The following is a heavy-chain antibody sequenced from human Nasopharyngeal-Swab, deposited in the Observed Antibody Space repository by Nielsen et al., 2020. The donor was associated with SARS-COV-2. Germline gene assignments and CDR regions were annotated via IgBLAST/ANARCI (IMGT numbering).Heavy chain of an antibody. V-gene: IGHV3-74*01. J-gene: IGHJ6*02. CDR3: TRGGFSHSMDV. D-gene: IGHD3-10*01. Sequence: WIRQPPGKGLVWVSHIDVGGISTNYADSVQGRFTISRDNAKNTLSLQMNSLRDEDSAIYYCTRGGFSHSMDVWGQGTMVTVSS. CDR2: IDVGGIST.